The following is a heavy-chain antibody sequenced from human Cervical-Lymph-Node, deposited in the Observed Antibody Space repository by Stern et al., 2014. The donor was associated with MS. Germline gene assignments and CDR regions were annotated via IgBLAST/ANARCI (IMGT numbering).Heavy chain of an antibody. V-gene: IGHV4-31*03. J-gene: IGHJ4*02. Sequence: QVQLQESGPGLVKPSQTLSLTCTVSGGSISTVGYYWTWIRQHPGKGLEWIGYIYHSGSTYYNPSLKSRASISVDTSKTQFSLNVTSVTAADTALYYCARSDRLWGSFDYWGQGTLVTVSS. D-gene: IGHD3-16*01. CDR3: ARSDRLWGSFDY. CDR2: IYHSGST. CDR1: GGSISTVGYY.